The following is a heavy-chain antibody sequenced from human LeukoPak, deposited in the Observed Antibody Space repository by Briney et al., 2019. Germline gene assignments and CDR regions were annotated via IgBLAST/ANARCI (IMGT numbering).Heavy chain of an antibody. CDR2: ISGSGGST. CDR3: ARAGSGPKWVIFDY. Sequence: GGSLRLSCAASGFTFSSYAMSWVRQAPGKGLEWVSAISGSGGSTYYADSVKGRFTISRDNAKNSLYLQMNSLRAEDTAVYYCARAGSGPKWVIFDYWGQGTLVTVSS. J-gene: IGHJ4*02. CDR1: GFTFSSYA. D-gene: IGHD2-15*01. V-gene: IGHV3-23*01.